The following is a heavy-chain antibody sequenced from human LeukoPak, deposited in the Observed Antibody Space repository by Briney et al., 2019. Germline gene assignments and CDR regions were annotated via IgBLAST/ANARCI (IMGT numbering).Heavy chain of an antibody. Sequence: ASVKVSCKASGYTFTSYGISWVRQAPGQGLEWMGWISAYNGNTNYAQKLQGRVTMTTDTSTSTAYMELRSLRSDDTAVYYCARWALGYYDSSGYSPFAFDIWGQGTMVTVSS. CDR2: ISAYNGNT. D-gene: IGHD3-22*01. CDR1: GYTFTSYG. CDR3: ARWALGYYDSSGYSPFAFDI. V-gene: IGHV1-18*01. J-gene: IGHJ3*02.